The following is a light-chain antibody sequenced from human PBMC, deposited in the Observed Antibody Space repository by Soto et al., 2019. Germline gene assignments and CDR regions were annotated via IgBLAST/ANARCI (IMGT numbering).Light chain of an antibody. CDR3: QRYGDSPPFT. J-gene: IGKJ2*01. CDR2: GAS. V-gene: IGKV3-20*01. Sequence: EFVLTQSPGTLSLSPGERVTLSCRASQSVSKNYLAWYQQKSGRAPRLLIYGASSRAAGIPDRFSGSGSGTDFTLTIRRLEPEDFAVYICQRYGDSPPFTFGQGTKLEIK. CDR1: QSVSKNY.